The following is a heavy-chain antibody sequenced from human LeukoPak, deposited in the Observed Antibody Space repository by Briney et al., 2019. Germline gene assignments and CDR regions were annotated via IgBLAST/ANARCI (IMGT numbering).Heavy chain of an antibody. Sequence: GSSVKVSCKASGGTFSSYAISWVRQAPGQGLEWMGGIIPIFGTANYAQKLQGRVTITTDESTSTAYMELSSLRSEGTAVYYCGYSYGYRRYYYYYYMDVWGKGTTVTVSS. CDR2: IIPIFGTA. D-gene: IGHD5-18*01. V-gene: IGHV1-69*05. CDR3: GYSYGYRRYYYYYYMDV. CDR1: GGTFSSYA. J-gene: IGHJ6*03.